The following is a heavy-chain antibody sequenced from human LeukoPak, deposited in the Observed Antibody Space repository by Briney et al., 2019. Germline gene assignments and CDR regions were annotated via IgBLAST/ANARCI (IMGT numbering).Heavy chain of an antibody. D-gene: IGHD3-10*01. V-gene: IGHV3-30*02. CDR1: GFTFSRYC. Sequence: GGSLRLSCAASGFTFSRYCMSCVREAPGKGLEGVAFIRYDGSDKYYADSVKGRFTISRDNSKNTLSLQMNSLSPEDTAVYYCTRAGGLVRGVHYYYYMDVWGKGTTVTISS. CDR2: IRYDGSDK. J-gene: IGHJ6*03. CDR3: TRAGGLVRGVHYYYYMDV.